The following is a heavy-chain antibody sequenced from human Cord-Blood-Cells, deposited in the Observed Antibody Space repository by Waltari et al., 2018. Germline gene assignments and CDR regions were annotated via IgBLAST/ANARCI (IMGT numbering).Heavy chain of an antibody. CDR3: ASDDPDCSSTSCYDY. D-gene: IGHD2-2*01. V-gene: IGHV1-46*01. J-gene: IGHJ4*02. CDR2: INPSGGST. CDR1: GYTFTSYY. Sequence: QVQLVQSGAEVKKSGASVKVSCKASGYTFTSYYMHWVRQAPGQGLEWMGIINPSGGSTSYGQKCQGRVTMTRDTSTSTVYMELSSLRSEDTAVYYCASDDPDCSSTSCYDYWGQGTLVTVSS.